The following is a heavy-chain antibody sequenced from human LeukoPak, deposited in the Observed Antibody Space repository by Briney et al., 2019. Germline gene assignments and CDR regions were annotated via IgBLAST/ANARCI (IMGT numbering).Heavy chain of an antibody. J-gene: IGHJ4*02. CDR1: GGSFSGYY. CDR2: ISGNGDNT. CDR3: AKTNGYYDY. D-gene: IGHD3-22*01. Sequence: ETLSLTCAVYGGSFSGYYWSWIRQPPGKGLEWVSGISGNGDNTYYADSVKGRSSISRDNSKNTLYLQMDSLRAEDTAVYHCAKTNGYYDYWGRGTLVTVSS. V-gene: IGHV3-23*01.